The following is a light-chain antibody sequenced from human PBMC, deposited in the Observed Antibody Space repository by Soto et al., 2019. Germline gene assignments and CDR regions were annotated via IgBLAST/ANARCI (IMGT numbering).Light chain of an antibody. Sequence: EIVLTQSPGTLSLSPGERATLSCRASQSVSSSYLAWYQQRPGQAPRLLIFGASYRATGIPDRLSGSGSGTDFTLTISRREPEDFAVYYCQQYSSSPPEFTFGPGTKVD. CDR1: QSVSSSY. J-gene: IGKJ3*01. CDR3: QQYSSSPPEFT. CDR2: GAS. V-gene: IGKV3-20*01.